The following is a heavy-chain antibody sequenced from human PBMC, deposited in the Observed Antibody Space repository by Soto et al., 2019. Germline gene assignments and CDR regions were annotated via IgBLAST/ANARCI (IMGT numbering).Heavy chain of an antibody. V-gene: IGHV4-59*02. Sequence: SETLSLTCTVSGGSVSSYYWSWIRQPPGKGLEWVGYSYYSGSTNYNPSLKSRVTISVDTSKNQFSLKLRSVTAADTAVYYCARHNRRYDCRSSYPGPYLDYWGQGTLVPVSS. D-gene: IGHD3-3*01. CDR2: SYYSGST. CDR1: GGSVSSYY. J-gene: IGHJ4*02. CDR3: ARHNRRYDCRSSYPGPYLDY.